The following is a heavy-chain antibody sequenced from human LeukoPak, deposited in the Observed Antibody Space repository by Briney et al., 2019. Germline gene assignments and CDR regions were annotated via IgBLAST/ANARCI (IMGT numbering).Heavy chain of an antibody. CDR2: ISAYNGNT. Sequence: ASVKVSCKASGYTFTGYGISWVRQAPGQGLEWMGWISAYNGNTNYAQKLQGRVTMTTDTSTSTAYMELRSLRSDDTAVYYCARDRGAVDTAMELDYWGQGTLVTVSS. CDR3: ARDRGAVDTAMELDY. D-gene: IGHD5-18*01. CDR1: GYTFTGYG. J-gene: IGHJ4*02. V-gene: IGHV1-18*04.